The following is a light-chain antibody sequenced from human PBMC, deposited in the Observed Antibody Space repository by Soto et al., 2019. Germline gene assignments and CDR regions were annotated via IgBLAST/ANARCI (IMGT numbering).Light chain of an antibody. Sequence: DIVITHSPATLSVSPGEKATPSCRASQSVSSNLAWYQQKPGQAPRLLIYGASTRATGIPARFSGSGSGTEFTLTISSLQSEDFAVYYCQQYNNWLVTFGGGTKVDIK. V-gene: IGKV3-15*01. CDR3: QQYNNWLVT. J-gene: IGKJ4*01. CDR1: QSVSSN. CDR2: GAS.